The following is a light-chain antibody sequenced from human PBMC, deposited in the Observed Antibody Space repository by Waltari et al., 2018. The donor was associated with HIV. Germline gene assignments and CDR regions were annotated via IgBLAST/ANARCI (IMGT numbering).Light chain of an antibody. V-gene: IGLV2-11*01. J-gene: IGLJ1*01. Sequence: QSALTQPRSVSGSPGQSVTISCTGTSSDVGAYTYVTWYQHPPGKAPKFLIFDVSKRPSGVPDRFSGSKSGNTASLTISGLQAEDEAEYYCCSYGGSDTLYVFGTGTKVTVL. CDR1: SSDVGAYTY. CDR3: CSYGGSDTLYV. CDR2: DVS.